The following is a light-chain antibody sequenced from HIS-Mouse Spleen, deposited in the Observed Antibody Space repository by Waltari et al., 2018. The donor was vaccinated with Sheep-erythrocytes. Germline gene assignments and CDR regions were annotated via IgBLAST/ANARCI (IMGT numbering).Light chain of an antibody. V-gene: IGKV1D-13*01. Sequence: AIQLTQSPSSLSASAGARVTITFRASQGISSALAWYQQQPGKAPKLLIYDAASLESGVPSRFNGSGSGTDFTLTISSLQPEDFATYYCQQFNNYPRTFGQGTKVEIK. CDR2: DAA. J-gene: IGKJ1*01. CDR3: QQFNNYPRT. CDR1: QGISSA.